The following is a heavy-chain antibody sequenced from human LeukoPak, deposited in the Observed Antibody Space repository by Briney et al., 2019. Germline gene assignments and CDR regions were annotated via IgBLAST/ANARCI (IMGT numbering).Heavy chain of an antibody. V-gene: IGHV3-15*01. CDR1: GFSFTNGW. CDR2: IRSRTVGGTT. J-gene: IGHJ4*02. Sequence: PGGSLRLSCAASGFSFTNGWKSWVRQGPGKGLEWVARIRSRTVGGTTDYAAPVKGRFVISRDDSKNKVYLQMNSLKTEDTAVYYCTTDRGTTGTTDLDYWGQGTLVTVSS. CDR3: TTDRGTTGTTDLDY. D-gene: IGHD1-1*01.